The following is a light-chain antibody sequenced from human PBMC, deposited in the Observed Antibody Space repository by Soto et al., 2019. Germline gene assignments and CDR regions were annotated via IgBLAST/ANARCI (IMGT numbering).Light chain of an antibody. V-gene: IGKV3-20*01. J-gene: IGKJ3*01. CDR3: QQFGGSPLFT. Sequence: EIVLTQSPGTLSLSPGERATLSCRASQTISSSYLAWYQQKPGQAPRLLIYAASTRATGIPDRFSGSGSGTDLTPPINTLEHEDVAVYFCQQFGGSPLFTSGRATKVDTK. CDR1: QTISSSY. CDR2: AAS.